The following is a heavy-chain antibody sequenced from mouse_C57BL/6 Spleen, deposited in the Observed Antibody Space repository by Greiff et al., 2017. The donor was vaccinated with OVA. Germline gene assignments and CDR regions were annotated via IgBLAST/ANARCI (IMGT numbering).Heavy chain of an antibody. Sequence: EVKLMESGPGLVKPSQSLSLTCSVTGYSITSGYYWNWIRQFPGNKLEWMGYISYDGSNNYNPSLKNRISITRDTSKNQFFLKLNSVTTEDTATYYCARDYYGSREDYWGQGTSVTVSS. V-gene: IGHV3-6*01. J-gene: IGHJ4*01. CDR3: ARDYYGSREDY. CDR1: GYSITSGYY. D-gene: IGHD1-1*01. CDR2: ISYDGSN.